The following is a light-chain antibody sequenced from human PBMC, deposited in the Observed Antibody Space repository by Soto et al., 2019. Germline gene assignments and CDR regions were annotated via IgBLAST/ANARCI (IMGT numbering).Light chain of an antibody. J-gene: IGKJ5*01. Sequence: IQLTQSPSSLSAPVGDRVTITCRASQGISSYLALYQQKPGKAPKLLIYAASTWQGGVPSRFSGSGSGTDFTLTISSLQPEDFATYSCQQLNSYPSITFGQGTRLEI. CDR2: AAS. CDR1: QGISSY. V-gene: IGKV1-9*01. CDR3: QQLNSYPSIT.